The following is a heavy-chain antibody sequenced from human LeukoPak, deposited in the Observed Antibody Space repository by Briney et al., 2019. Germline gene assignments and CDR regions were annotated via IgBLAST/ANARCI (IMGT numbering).Heavy chain of an antibody. CDR3: ARLYCSGGTCYSPGDY. D-gene: IGHD2-15*01. V-gene: IGHV1-46*01. CDR2: INPSAGST. CDR1: GYTFTSYY. Sequence: ASVKVSCKASGYTFTSYYMHWVRQAPGQGLEWMGIINPSAGSTSYAQKFQGRVTMTRGTSTGTVYMELSSLRSEDTAVYYCARLYCSGGTCYSPGDYWGQGTLVTVSS. J-gene: IGHJ4*02.